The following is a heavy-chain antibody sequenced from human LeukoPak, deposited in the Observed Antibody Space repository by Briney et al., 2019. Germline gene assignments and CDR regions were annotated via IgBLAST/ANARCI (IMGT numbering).Heavy chain of an antibody. J-gene: IGHJ6*02. V-gene: IGHV3-30*04. CDR2: ISYHGSAQ. CDR1: GFTFNNHA. Sequence: QPGGSLRLSCAASGFTFNNHAMYWVRQTPGKGLEWVAAISYHGSAQYSADYVKGRFTISRDNSNNMVYLQMNSLRNEDTAIYYCARSLWPQWFYGMDLWGHGTTVTVSS. CDR3: ARSLWPQWFYGMDL. D-gene: IGHD3-22*01.